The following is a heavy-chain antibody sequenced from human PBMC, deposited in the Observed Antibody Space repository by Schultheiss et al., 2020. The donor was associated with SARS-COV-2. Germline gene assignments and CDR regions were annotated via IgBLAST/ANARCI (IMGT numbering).Heavy chain of an antibody. V-gene: IGHV4-4*07. J-gene: IGHJ3*02. D-gene: IGHD3-16*01. CDR2: IYTSGST. Sequence: SETLSLTCTVSGGSISSYYWSWIRQPPGKGLEWIGRIYTSGSTNYNPSLKSRVTMSVDTSKNQFSLKLSSVTAADTAVYYCARDRPGGIALDAFDIWGQGTMVTVSS. CDR1: GGSISSYY. CDR3: ARDRPGGIALDAFDI.